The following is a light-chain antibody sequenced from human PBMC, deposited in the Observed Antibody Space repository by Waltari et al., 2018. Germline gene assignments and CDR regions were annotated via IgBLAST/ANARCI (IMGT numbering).Light chain of an antibody. CDR1: SSDVGGSNY. J-gene: IGLJ3*02. CDR3: SSYAGSINWV. V-gene: IGLV2-8*01. Sequence: QSALTQPPSASGSPGQSVTISCTGTSSDVGGSNYVSWYQQHPVKAPQLMIYEVSKRPSGVPDRFSGSKSGNTASLTVSGLQAEDEADYYCSSYAGSINWVFGGGTKLTVL. CDR2: EVS.